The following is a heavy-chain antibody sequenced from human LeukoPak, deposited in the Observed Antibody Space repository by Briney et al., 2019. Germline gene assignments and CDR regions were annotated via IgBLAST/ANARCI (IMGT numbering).Heavy chain of an antibody. CDR1: GYTFTGYY. Sequence: ASVKVSCKASGYTFTGYYMHWVRQAPGQGLEWMGWINPNSGGTNYAQKFQGRVTMTRDTSISTAYMELSGLRSDDTAVYYCARVGYYDSSGYYYWGQGTLVTVSS. J-gene: IGHJ4*02. CDR2: INPNSGGT. D-gene: IGHD3-22*01. V-gene: IGHV1-2*02. CDR3: ARVGYYDSSGYYY.